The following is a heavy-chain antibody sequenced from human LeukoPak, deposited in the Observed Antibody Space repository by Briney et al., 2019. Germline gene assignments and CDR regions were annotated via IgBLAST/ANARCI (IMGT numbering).Heavy chain of an antibody. J-gene: IGHJ3*02. CDR1: GFTFSSYS. D-gene: IGHD2-2*01. V-gene: IGHV3-21*01. CDR2: SSRSSSYI. CDR3: ARGYCSSTSCYESPPSAFDI. Sequence: GGSLRLSCAASGFTFSSYSMNWVRPAPGKGLEWVSSSSRSSSYIYYADSVKGRFTISRDNAKNSLYLQMNSLRAEDTAVYYCARGYCSSTSCYESPPSAFDIWGQGTMVTVSS.